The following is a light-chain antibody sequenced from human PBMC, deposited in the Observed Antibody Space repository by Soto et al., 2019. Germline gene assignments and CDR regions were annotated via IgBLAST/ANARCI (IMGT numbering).Light chain of an antibody. CDR3: QHSYSTPWA. V-gene: IGKV3-15*01. CDR1: QSVSSN. CDR2: GAA. J-gene: IGKJ3*01. Sequence: SPATLSVSPGERAARSSTSSQSVSSNLAWYQQKPGQAPTLLIYGAATRATGSPAGFSGSGSGTEFSLTISSRLPQESSATYYRQHSYSTPWAFGHGTKVDIK.